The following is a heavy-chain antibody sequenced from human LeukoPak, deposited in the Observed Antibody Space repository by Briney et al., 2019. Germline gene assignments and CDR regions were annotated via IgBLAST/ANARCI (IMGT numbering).Heavy chain of an antibody. Sequence: GSLRLSCAASGFTFSTYTMNCIRQPPGKGLEWIGEINHSGSTNYNPSLKSRVTISVDTSKNQFSLKLSSVTAADTAVYYCARSRRVVVPAAMSRNYYYYGMDVWGQGTTVTVPS. D-gene: IGHD2-2*01. CDR1: GFTFSTYT. V-gene: IGHV4-34*01. J-gene: IGHJ6*02. CDR3: ARSRRVVVPAAMSRNYYYYGMDV. CDR2: INHSGST.